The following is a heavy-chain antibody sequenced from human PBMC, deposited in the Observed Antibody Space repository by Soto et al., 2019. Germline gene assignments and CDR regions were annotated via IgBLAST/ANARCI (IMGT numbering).Heavy chain of an antibody. J-gene: IGHJ6*02. Sequence: VESRRLACGASGFTVRSYSMNWVRQAPGKGLEWVSSISSSSSYIYYADSVKGRFTISRDNAKNSLYLQMNRLRAEDTAVYYSARFITIFGVVIDGVMDVWGQG. CDR1: GFTVRSYS. V-gene: IGHV3-21*01. D-gene: IGHD3-3*01. CDR3: ARFITIFGVVIDGVMDV. CDR2: ISSSSSYI.